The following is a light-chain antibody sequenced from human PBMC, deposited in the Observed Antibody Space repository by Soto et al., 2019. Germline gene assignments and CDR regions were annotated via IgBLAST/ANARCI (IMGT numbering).Light chain of an antibody. Sequence: SYELTQPPSVSVAPGQSARITCGGTNIGSQSVHWYQQKPGQAPVLVVYDDNDRPSGIPERFSGSKSGNTATLSITRVGAGDEADYYCQVWDSGTDHAGFGGGTKLTVL. CDR3: QVWDSGTDHAG. J-gene: IGLJ2*01. V-gene: IGLV3-21*02. CDR2: DDN. CDR1: NIGSQS.